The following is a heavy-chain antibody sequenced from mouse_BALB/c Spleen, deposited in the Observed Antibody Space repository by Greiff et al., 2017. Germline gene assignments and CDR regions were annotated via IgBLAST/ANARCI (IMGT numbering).Heavy chain of an antibody. J-gene: IGHJ4*01. Sequence: VQGVESGPGLVAPSQSLSITCTVSGFSLTSYDISWIRQPPGKGLEWLGVIWTGGGTNYNSAFMSRLSISKDNSKSQVFLKMNSLQTDDTAIYYCVRGGYAMDYWGQGTSVTVSS. CDR2: IWTGGGT. CDR3: VRGGYAMDY. V-gene: IGHV2-9-2*01. CDR1: GFSLTSYD.